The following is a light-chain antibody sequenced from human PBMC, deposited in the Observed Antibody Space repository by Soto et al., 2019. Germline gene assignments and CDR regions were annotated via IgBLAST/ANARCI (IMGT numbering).Light chain of an antibody. J-gene: IGKJ4*01. Sequence: DIQMTQSTSTLSASVGDRVTITCRASQIISSWLAWYQQKPGKAPKLLIYDASSLESGVPSRFSGSGSGTEFTLTISSLQPDDFATYYCQQYNSYSLTFGGGTKVEIK. V-gene: IGKV1-5*01. CDR2: DAS. CDR1: QIISSW. CDR3: QQYNSYSLT.